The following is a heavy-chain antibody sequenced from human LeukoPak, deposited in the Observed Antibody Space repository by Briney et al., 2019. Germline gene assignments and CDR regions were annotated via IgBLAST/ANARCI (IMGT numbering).Heavy chain of an antibody. CDR2: IYYSGST. Sequence: SETLSLTCAVSGGSISSYYWSWIRQPPGKGLEWIGYIYYSGSTNYNPSLKSRVTISVDTSKNQFSLKLSSVTAADTAVYYCAREPLYCSGGSCYLDYWGQGTLVTVSS. V-gene: IGHV4-59*12. CDR1: GGSISSYY. D-gene: IGHD2-15*01. CDR3: AREPLYCSGGSCYLDY. J-gene: IGHJ4*02.